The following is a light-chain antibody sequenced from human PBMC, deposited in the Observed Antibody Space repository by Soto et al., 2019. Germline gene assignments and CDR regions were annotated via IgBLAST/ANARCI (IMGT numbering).Light chain of an antibody. CDR2: GAS. CDR1: QSVGRNF. CDR3: HQYAASPLT. Sequence: EIVLTQSPGTLSLSPGESTTLSCRASQSVGRNFFAWYQQKPGRAPRLLIHGASYRATGVPDRFSGSGSETDFPLTISSLEPEDFAVYYCHQYAASPLTFGGGTKVEIK. J-gene: IGKJ4*01. V-gene: IGKV3-20*01.